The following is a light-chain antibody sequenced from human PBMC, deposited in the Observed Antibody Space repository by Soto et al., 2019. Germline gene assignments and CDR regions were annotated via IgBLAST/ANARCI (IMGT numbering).Light chain of an antibody. CDR3: TAWDDSLNGPV. J-gene: IGLJ1*01. V-gene: IGLV1-44*01. CDR2: NIN. CDR1: SSNIGSNI. Sequence: QPVLTQPPSVSGTPGQRVTISCSGSSSNIGSNIVNWYQQFPGTAPRLLIYNINQRPSGVPDRFSGSKSGTSASLAISGLQSEDEADYYCTAWDDSLNGPVFGPGTKVTVL.